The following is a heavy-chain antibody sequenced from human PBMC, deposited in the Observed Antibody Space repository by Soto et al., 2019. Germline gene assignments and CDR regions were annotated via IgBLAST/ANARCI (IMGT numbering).Heavy chain of an antibody. CDR1: GFTFSSYA. CDR2: ISGSGGST. Sequence: PGGSLRLSCAASGFTFSSYAMSWVRQAPGKGLEWVSAISGSGGSTYYAGSVKGRFTISRDNSKNTLYLQMNSLRAEDTAVYYCAKVEPIIYYDSSGYYDYWGQGTLVTVSS. V-gene: IGHV3-23*01. J-gene: IGHJ4*02. D-gene: IGHD3-22*01. CDR3: AKVEPIIYYDSSGYYDY.